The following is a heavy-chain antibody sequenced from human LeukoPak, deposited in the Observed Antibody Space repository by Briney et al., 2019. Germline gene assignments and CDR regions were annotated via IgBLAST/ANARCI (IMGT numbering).Heavy chain of an antibody. J-gene: IGHJ4*02. CDR2: INPNSGGT. CDR1: GYTFTGYY. D-gene: IGHD5-24*01. CDR3: ARDGTGVYNLVQY. Sequence: ASVKVSCKASGYTFTGYYMHWVRQAPGQELEWMGWINPNSGGTNYAQKFQGRVTMTRDTSISAVYMELSRLRSDDTAVYYCARDGTGVYNLVQYWGQGTLVTVSS. V-gene: IGHV1-2*02.